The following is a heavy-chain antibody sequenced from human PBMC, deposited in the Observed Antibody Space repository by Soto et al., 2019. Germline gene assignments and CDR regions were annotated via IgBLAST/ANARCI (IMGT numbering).Heavy chain of an antibody. Sequence: GGSLRLSCAASGFTFSSYAMSWVRQAPGKGLEWVSAISSGGGTIYYPDSVKGRFTISRDNSKNTLYLQMSSLRAEDTAVYYCAKRRTFSSAWYEFDYWGQGTLVTVSS. V-gene: IGHV3-23*01. CDR2: ISSGGGTI. D-gene: IGHD6-19*01. CDR3: AKRRTFSSAWYEFDY. CDR1: GFTFSSYA. J-gene: IGHJ4*02.